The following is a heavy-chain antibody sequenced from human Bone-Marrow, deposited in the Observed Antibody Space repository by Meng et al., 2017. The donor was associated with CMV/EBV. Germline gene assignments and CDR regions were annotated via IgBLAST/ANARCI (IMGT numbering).Heavy chain of an antibody. CDR2: ISSSSNYI. D-gene: IGHD1-26*01. CDR3: ARVWELLHDAFDI. CDR1: GFTFSSYS. Sequence: GESLKISCAASGFTFSSYSMNWVRQAPGKGLEWVSSISSSSNYIYYADSVKGRFTISRDNSKNTLYLQMNSLRAEDTAVYYCARVWELLHDAFDIWGEGTMVTFSS. V-gene: IGHV3-21*04. J-gene: IGHJ3*02.